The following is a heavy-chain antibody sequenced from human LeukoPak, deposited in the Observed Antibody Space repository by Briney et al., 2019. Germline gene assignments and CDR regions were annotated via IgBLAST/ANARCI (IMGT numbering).Heavy chain of an antibody. J-gene: IGHJ4*02. CDR2: ISAYNGNT. V-gene: IGHV1-18*01. CDR3: ARVGVLDRGPNADRYYFDY. CDR1: GYTFTSYG. Sequence: WASVKVSCKASGYTFTSYGISWVRQAPGQGLGWTGWISAYNGNTNYAQKLQGRVTMTTDTSTSTAYMELRSLRSDDTAVYYCARVGVLDRGPNADRYYFDYWGQGTLVTVSS. D-gene: IGHD2-2*03.